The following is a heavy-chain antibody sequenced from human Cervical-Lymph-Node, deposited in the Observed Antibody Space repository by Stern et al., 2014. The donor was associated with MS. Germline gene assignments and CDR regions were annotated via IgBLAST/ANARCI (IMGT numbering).Heavy chain of an antibody. V-gene: IGHV1-2*06. CDR1: GYTFTGYY. D-gene: IGHD6-13*01. CDR2: INPNSGAT. J-gene: IGHJ5*01. Sequence: QVQLVESGAEVEKPGASGKVSCKASGYTFTGYYLNWVRQAPGQGLEWMGRINPNSGATKYAQSLEVRVTMTRDTSITTAFMELTRLTTDDTAVYYCAREGRYSSSWRPEVADSWGQGTLVTVSS. CDR3: AREGRYSSSWRPEVADS.